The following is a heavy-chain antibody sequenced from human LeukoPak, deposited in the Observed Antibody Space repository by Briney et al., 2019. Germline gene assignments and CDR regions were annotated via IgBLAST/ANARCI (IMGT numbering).Heavy chain of an antibody. CDR3: AKAAATGSGYYFEY. CDR1: GFTFSNYA. Sequence: GGSLRLSCTASGFTFSNYAMSWVRQAPGKGLEWVSTITGSGGNAYYADSVKGRFTIPRDNSKSTLYLQMNSLRPEDAAVHYCAKAAATGSGYYFEYWGQGAPVTVSS. D-gene: IGHD6-13*01. CDR2: ITGSGGNA. V-gene: IGHV3-23*01. J-gene: IGHJ4*02.